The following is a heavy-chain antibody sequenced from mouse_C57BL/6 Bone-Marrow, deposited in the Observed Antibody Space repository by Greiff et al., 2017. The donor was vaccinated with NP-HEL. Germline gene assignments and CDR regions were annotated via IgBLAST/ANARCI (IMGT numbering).Heavy chain of an antibody. Sequence: VQLQQSVAELVRPGASVKLSCTASGFNIKNTYMHWVKQRPEQGLEWIGRIDPANGNTKYAPKFQGKATITADTSSNTAYLQLSSLTSEDTAIYYFARSVTTVVAKGWYFDVWGTGTTVTVSS. CDR2: IDPANGNT. D-gene: IGHD1-1*01. J-gene: IGHJ1*03. V-gene: IGHV14-3*01. CDR1: GFNIKNTY. CDR3: ARSVTTVVAKGWYFDV.